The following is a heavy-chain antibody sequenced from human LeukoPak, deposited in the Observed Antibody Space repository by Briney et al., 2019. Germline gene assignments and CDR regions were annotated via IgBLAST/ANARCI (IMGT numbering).Heavy chain of an antibody. CDR3: ARDGTAAGLYFDL. J-gene: IGHJ4*01. D-gene: IGHD6-13*01. CDR1: GFTFTDYW. Sequence: GGSLRLSCEVSGFTFTDYWMNWVRQAPGKGPKWVASIRQDGSEKTYVDSVKGRFTISRDNTKNSLSLQLNGLRAEDTAVYYCARDGTAAGLYFDLWGQGTLVTVSS. V-gene: IGHV3-7*01. CDR2: IRQDGSEK.